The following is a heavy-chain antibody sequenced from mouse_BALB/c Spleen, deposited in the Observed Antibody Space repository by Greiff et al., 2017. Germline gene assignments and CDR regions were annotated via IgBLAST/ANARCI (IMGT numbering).Heavy chain of an antibody. Sequence: VKLQESGAELARPGASVKMSCKASGYTFTSYTMHWVKQRPGQGLEWIGYINPSSGYTNYNQKFKDKATLTADKSSSTAYMQLSSLTSEDSAVYYCARFYYGNWAWFAYWGQGTLVTVSA. J-gene: IGHJ3*01. CDR3: ARFYYGNWAWFAY. CDR1: GYTFTSYT. V-gene: IGHV1-4*01. D-gene: IGHD2-1*01. CDR2: INPSSGYT.